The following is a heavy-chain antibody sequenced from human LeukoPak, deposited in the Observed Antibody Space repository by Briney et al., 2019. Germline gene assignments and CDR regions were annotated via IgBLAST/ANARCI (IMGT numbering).Heavy chain of an antibody. CDR3: ARGGEYEIDY. Sequence: SETLSLTCTVSGVSIRTYYWNWIRQPPGKGPEWIGYIYRGSTTYNPSFESRVTISVDTSKNQFSLKLSSVTAADTAVYYCARGGEYEIDYWGQGILVTVSS. J-gene: IGHJ4*02. D-gene: IGHD3-16*01. CDR2: IYRGST. CDR1: GVSIRTYY. V-gene: IGHV4-59*01.